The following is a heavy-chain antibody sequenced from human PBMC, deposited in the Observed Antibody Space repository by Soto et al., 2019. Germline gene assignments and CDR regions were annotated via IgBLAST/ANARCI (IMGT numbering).Heavy chain of an antibody. J-gene: IGHJ5*01. CDR3: ASGGDILVVLADDPRTYNWFDS. V-gene: IGHV4-34*01. CDR1: GGSFSGYY. Sequence: SETLSLTCAVYGGSFSGYYWSWIRQPPGKGLEWIGEINHSGSTNYNPSLKSRVTISVDTSKNQFSLKLSSVTAADTAVYYWASGGDILVVLADDPRTYNWFDSWGQGTLVTVSS. CDR2: INHSGST. D-gene: IGHD2-2*01.